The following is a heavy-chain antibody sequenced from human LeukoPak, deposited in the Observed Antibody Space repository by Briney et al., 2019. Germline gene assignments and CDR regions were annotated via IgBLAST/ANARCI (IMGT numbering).Heavy chain of an antibody. CDR2: IKQDGSEK. V-gene: IGHV3-7*04. CDR1: GFTFSDYY. J-gene: IGHJ3*02. CDR3: ATDQGDDAFDI. Sequence: PGGSLTLSCAASGFTFSDYYMSWIRQAPGKGLEWVANIKQDGSEKYYVDSVKGRFTISRDNAKNSLYLQMNSLRAEGTAVYYCATDQGDDAFDIWGQGTMVTVSS.